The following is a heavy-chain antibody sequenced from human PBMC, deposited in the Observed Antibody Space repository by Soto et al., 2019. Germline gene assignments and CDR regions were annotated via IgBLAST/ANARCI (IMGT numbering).Heavy chain of an antibody. D-gene: IGHD3-22*01. J-gene: IGHJ4*02. Sequence: QVQLQESGPGLVKPSQTLSLTCTVSGGSISSGGYYWSWIRQDPGKGLEWIGYLYYSGVTYYNPSRQSRVTISVDTSKNQFSLKLNSVTAADTAVYYCARVGRYYDSGVWGGYFEYWGQGTLVTVTS. V-gene: IGHV4-31*03. CDR1: GGSISSGGYY. CDR2: LYYSGVT. CDR3: ARVGRYYDSGVWGGYFEY.